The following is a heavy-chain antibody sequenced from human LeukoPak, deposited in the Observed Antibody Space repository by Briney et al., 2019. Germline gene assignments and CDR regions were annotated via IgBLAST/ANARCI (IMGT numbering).Heavy chain of an antibody. CDR3: ARHVARYGSGSYDY. V-gene: IGHV4-34*01. Sequence: SETLSLTCAVYGGSFSSYYWSWVRQPPGKGLEWIGEINHSGSTNYNPSLKSRVTISVDTSKNQFSLKLSSVTAADTAVYYCARHVARYGSGSYDYWGQGTLVTVSS. CDR1: GGSFSSYY. D-gene: IGHD3-10*01. J-gene: IGHJ4*02. CDR2: INHSGST.